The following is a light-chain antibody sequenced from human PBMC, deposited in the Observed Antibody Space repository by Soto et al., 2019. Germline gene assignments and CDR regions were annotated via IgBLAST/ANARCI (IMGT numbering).Light chain of an antibody. Sequence: QAVVTQAPSVSGAPGQRVTISCTGSSSNIGAGYDVHWYQQLPGTAPKLLIYGNSNRPSGVPDRFSGSKSGTSASLAITGHQPEDEADYYCQSYDSSVSGSVFGGGTKVTVL. V-gene: IGLV1-40*01. CDR2: GNS. CDR1: SSNIGAGYD. CDR3: QSYDSSVSGSV. J-gene: IGLJ2*01.